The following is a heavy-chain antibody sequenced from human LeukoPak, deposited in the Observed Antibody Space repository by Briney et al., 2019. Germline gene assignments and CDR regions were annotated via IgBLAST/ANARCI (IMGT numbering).Heavy chain of an antibody. D-gene: IGHD1-1*01. CDR3: ARDQDWNDRGGLDY. CDR2: ISTSSSYI. Sequence: GGSLRLSCAASGFTFSTYSMNWVRQAPGKGLEWVSFISTSSSYIYYADSVKGRFTISRDNSKNSLYLQMNSLRAEDTAVYYARDQDWNDRGGLDYWGQGTLVIVSS. CDR1: GFTFSTYS. J-gene: IGHJ4*02. V-gene: IGHV3-21*01.